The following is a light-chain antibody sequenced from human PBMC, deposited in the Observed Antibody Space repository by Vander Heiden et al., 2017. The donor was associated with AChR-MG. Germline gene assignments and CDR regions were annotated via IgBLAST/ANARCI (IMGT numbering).Light chain of an antibody. V-gene: IGKV4-1*01. CDR3: QQYYTSCT. CDR2: WAS. J-gene: IGKJ4*01. CDR1: HNLFNRPINKTH. Sequence: IVMTQSPDSLVLSLGERATVNCKSSHNLFNRPINKTHLAWYQKKPGQPPKLLISWASFRESGVPDRFRGSESGTDFTLTITSVQAEDVAVYFCQQYYTSCTLGGGTKVEIK.